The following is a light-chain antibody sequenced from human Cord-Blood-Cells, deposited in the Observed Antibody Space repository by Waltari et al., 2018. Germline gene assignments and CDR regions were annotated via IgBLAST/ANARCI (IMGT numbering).Light chain of an antibody. Sequence: QSALTQPASVSGSPGQSITISCTGTSSDVGGYNYVSWYQQHPGKAPKLMIYDVSKRPSGASNRFAGSKSDNTASLTTSGLQAEDEADYYCSSYTSSSTLVFGGGTKLTVL. CDR3: SSYTSSSTLV. J-gene: IGLJ3*02. CDR2: DVS. CDR1: SSDVGGYNY. V-gene: IGLV2-14*01.